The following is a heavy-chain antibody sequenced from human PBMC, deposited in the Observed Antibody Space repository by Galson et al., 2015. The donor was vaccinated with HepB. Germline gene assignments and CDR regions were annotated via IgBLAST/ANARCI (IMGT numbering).Heavy chain of an antibody. V-gene: IGHV4-34*01. CDR2: INHSGST. D-gene: IGHD3-22*01. Sequence: LSLTCAVYGGSFSGYYESWIRQPPWKGLEWIGEINHSGSTNYNPSLKSRVNISVDTSKNQFSLKLSSVTAAHTAVFYCAREGFASDYYQIRRAFDIWGQGKKVAVYS. CDR3: AREGFASDYYQIRRAFDI. CDR1: GGSFSGYY. J-gene: IGHJ3*02.